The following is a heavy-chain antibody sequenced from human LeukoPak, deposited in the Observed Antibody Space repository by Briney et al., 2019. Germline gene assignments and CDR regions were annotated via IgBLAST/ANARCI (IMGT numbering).Heavy chain of an antibody. J-gene: IGHJ4*02. V-gene: IGHV3-23*01. Sequence: GGSLRLSCAASGFTFSSYPMNWVRQAPGKGLEWVSVISGSGGATFYGDSVQGRFTISRDNSRNTLYLQMSRLRAEDTALFYCAKMTDSTPYSSGTFDSWGQGTLVTASS. CDR2: ISGSGGAT. CDR1: GFTFSSYP. D-gene: IGHD3-10*01. CDR3: AKMTDSTPYSSGTFDS.